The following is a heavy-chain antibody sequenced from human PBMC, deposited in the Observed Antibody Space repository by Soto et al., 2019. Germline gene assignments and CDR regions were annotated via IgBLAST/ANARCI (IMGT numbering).Heavy chain of an antibody. J-gene: IGHJ5*02. Sequence: PSETLSLTCGVYCGSFRNYYWIWVRQPPGKGLEWIGEVNHSGEATYNPSLQSRITISLDTSNNQFSLKMTSVTAADTAMYFCKRAERFPRSRFDPWGQGTQVTVSS. CDR3: KRAERFPRSRFDP. CDR1: CGSFRNYY. D-gene: IGHD3-10*01. CDR2: VNHSGEA. V-gene: IGHV4-34*01.